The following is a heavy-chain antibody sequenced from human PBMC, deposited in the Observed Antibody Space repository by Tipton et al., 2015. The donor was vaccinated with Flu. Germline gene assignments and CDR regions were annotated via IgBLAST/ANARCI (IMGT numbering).Heavy chain of an antibody. V-gene: IGHV4-61*02. CDR2: ISTSGST. J-gene: IGHJ6*02. Sequence: TLSLTCTVSGGSISSGNYYWSWIRQSAERGLEWIGRISTSGSTSYKPSPRSRVNISVDTSKNEFSLKLSSVTAADTAVYYCARWVSHGAGYGFDVWGQGTTVIVSS. CDR1: GGSISSGNYY. CDR3: ARWVSHGAGYGFDV. D-gene: IGHD3-10*01.